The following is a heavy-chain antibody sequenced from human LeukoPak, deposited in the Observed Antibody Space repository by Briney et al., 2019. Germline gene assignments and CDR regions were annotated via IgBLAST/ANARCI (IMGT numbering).Heavy chain of an antibody. J-gene: IGHJ4*02. Sequence: KPSETLSLTCTVSAGSISSSSHYWGWIRQPPGKGLEWIGSIYYSGSTYYIPSLESRVTISVDTSKNQFSLKLSSVTAADTAVYYCARQGDSKMSSRFDYWGQGTLVTVSS. CDR2: IYYSGST. CDR1: AGSISSSSHY. D-gene: IGHD3-22*01. V-gene: IGHV4-39*01. CDR3: ARQGDSKMSSRFDY.